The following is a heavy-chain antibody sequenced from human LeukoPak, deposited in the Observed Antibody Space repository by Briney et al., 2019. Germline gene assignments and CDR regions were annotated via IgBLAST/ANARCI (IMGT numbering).Heavy chain of an antibody. CDR2: IYYSGST. CDR3: ARDRGAGTTTFDY. V-gene: IGHV4-31*03. J-gene: IGHJ4*02. D-gene: IGHD1-1*01. Sequence: SETLSLTCTVSGGSISSGAYYWSWIRQHPGKGLEWIGYIYYSGSTYYNPSLKSRATISVDTSKNQFSLKLTSVTAADTAVYYCARDRGAGTTTFDYWGQGTLVTVSS. CDR1: GGSISSGAYY.